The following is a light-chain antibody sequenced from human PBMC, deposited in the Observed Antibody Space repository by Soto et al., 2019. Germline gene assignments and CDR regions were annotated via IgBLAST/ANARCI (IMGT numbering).Light chain of an antibody. CDR2: DVS. V-gene: IGLV2-14*01. CDR1: SSDVGGYNY. J-gene: IGLJ3*02. Sequence: QSVLTQPASVSGSPGQSITISCTGTSSDVGGYNYVSWYQQHPGKAPKLMIYDVSNRPSGVSNRFSGSKSGNTASLTISGLQAEDEAVFYCSPYPRCTTFGVLAGG. CDR3: SPYPRCTTFGV.